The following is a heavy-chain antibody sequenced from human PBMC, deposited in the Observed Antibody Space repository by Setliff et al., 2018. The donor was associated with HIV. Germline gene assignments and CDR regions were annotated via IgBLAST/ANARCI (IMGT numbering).Heavy chain of an antibody. CDR2: ITSNGGTK. D-gene: IGHD3-22*01. CDR1: GFTFSYYA. Sequence: WGSLRLSCAASGFTFSYYAMNWVRQAPGKGLEWVSSITSNGGTKYYADSVRGRFILSRDNSKNMLYLQINSLRAADTAVYYCAKDTEGYYDSSGYINPYFDYWGQGTVVTVSS. V-gene: IGHV3-23*01. CDR3: AKDTEGYYDSSGYINPYFDY. J-gene: IGHJ4*02.